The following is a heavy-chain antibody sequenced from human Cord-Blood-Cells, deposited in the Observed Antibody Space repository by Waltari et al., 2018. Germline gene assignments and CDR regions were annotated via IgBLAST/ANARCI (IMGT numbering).Heavy chain of an antibody. CDR3: ARGRGYCSSTSCYKTRYCYYMDV. Sequence: QVQLQQWGAGLLKPSETLSLTCAVYGGSFSGYYWSWIRQPPGKGLEWIGEINHSGSTNSNPSLKSRVTISVDTSKNQFSLKLSSVTAADTAVYYCARGRGYCSSTSCYKTRYCYYMDVWGKGTTVTVSS. D-gene: IGHD2-2*01. J-gene: IGHJ6*03. CDR1: GGSFSGYY. V-gene: IGHV4-34*01. CDR2: INHSGST.